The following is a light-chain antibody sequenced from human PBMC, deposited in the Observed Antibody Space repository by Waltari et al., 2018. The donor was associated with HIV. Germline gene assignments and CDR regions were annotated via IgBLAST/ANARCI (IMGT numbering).Light chain of an antibody. CDR2: WAS. CDR1: QSVLDSSNNKNC. V-gene: IGKV4-1*01. CDR3: QQYYSSLPT. Sequence: DIVMTQSPDSLVVSLGERATINCKAGQSVLDSSNNKNCLGWYQQKPGQPPKLIIYWASTRESRVPDRFSGSGSGTDFNLTISSLQAEDVAVYYCQQYYSSLPTFGQGTKVESK. J-gene: IGKJ1*01.